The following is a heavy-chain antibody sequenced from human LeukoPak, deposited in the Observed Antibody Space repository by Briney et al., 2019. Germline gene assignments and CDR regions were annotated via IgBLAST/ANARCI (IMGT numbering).Heavy chain of an antibody. CDR3: ATDPTSYGDYVGPDS. D-gene: IGHD4-17*01. CDR2: FDPEDGET. Sequence: ASVKVSCKVSGYTLTELSMHWVRQAPGKGLEWMGDFDPEDGETIYAQKFQGRVTMTEDTSTDTAYMELSSLRSEDTAVYYCATDPTSYGDYVGPDSWGQGTLVTVSS. J-gene: IGHJ4*02. CDR1: GYTLTELS. V-gene: IGHV1-24*01.